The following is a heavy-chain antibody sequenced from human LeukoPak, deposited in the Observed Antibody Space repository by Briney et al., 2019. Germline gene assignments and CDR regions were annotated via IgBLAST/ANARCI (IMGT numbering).Heavy chain of an antibody. J-gene: IGHJ4*02. CDR3: AKASTVTTYLANY. V-gene: IGHV3-23*01. D-gene: IGHD4-17*01. CDR1: GFTFSSYG. Sequence: PGGSLRLSCAASGFTFSSYGMSWVRQAPGKGLEWVSAISGSGGSTYYADSVKGRFTISRDNSKNTLYLQMNSLRAEDTAVYYCAKASTVTTYLANYWGQGTLVTVSS. CDR2: ISGSGGST.